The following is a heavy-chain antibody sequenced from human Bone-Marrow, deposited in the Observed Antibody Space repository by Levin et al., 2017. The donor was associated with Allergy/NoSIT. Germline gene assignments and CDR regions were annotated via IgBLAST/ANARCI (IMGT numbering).Heavy chain of an antibody. V-gene: IGHV4-39*01. Sequence: NPSETLSLTCTVSGGSISSSSYYWGWIRQPPGKGLEWIGSIYYSGSTYYNPSLKSRVTISVDTSKNQFSLKLSSVTAADTAVYYCARHSHYGDYFDYWGQGTLVTVSS. CDR2: IYYSGST. CDR1: GGSISSSSYY. CDR3: ARHSHYGDYFDY. J-gene: IGHJ4*02. D-gene: IGHD4-17*01.